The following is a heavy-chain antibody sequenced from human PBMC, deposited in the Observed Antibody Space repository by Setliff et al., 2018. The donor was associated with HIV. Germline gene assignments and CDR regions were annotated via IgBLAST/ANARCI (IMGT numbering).Heavy chain of an antibody. J-gene: IGHJ6*03. V-gene: IGHV1-69*13. CDR2: VIPIFGTA. CDR1: GGTFSSYA. Sequence: GASVKVSCKASGGTFSSYAISWVRQAPGQGLEWMGGVIPIFGTANYAQKFQGRVTITADESTSTVYMELSSLRSEDTAVYYCATAGEMATIGYYYYYMGVWGEGTTVTVSS. CDR3: ATAGEMATIGYYYYYMGV. D-gene: IGHD3-10*01.